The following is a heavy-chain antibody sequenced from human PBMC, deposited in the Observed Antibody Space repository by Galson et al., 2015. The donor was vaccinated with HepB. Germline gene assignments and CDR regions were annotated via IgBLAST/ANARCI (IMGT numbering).Heavy chain of an antibody. Sequence: SLRLSCAASGFTFSSYSINWVRQAPGKGLEWVSSISSSSSYIYYADSVKGRFTISRDNAKNSLYLQMNSLRAEDTAVYYCAREGNSYGRELLWFGELSGGAYGMDVWGQGTTVTVSS. CDR3: AREGNSYGRELLWFGELSGGAYGMDV. V-gene: IGHV3-21*01. J-gene: IGHJ6*02. CDR1: GFTFSSYS. CDR2: ISSSSSYI. D-gene: IGHD3-10*01.